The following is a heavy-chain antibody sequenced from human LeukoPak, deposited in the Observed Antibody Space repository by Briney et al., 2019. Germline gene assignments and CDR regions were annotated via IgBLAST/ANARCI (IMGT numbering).Heavy chain of an antibody. CDR2: INHSGST. Sequence: KASETLSLTCTVSGGSISSSSYYWSWIRQPPGKGLEWIGEINHSGSTNCNPSLKSRVTISVDTSKNQFSLKLSSVTAADTAVYYCASQAAALDYWGQGTLVTVSS. CDR1: GGSISSSSYY. D-gene: IGHD6-13*01. CDR3: ASQAAALDY. J-gene: IGHJ4*02. V-gene: IGHV4-39*07.